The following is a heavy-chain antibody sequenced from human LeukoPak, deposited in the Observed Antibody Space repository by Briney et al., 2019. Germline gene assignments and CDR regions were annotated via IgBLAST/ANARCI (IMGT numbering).Heavy chain of an antibody. CDR3: ARDRARGSSGYYSATFGY. CDR2: TYYRSKWYN. J-gene: IGHJ4*02. V-gene: IGHV6-1*01. CDR1: GDSVSSNSAA. Sequence: SQTLSLTCAISGDSVSSNSAAWNWIRQSPSRGLEWLGRTYYRSKWYNDYAVSVKSRITINPDTSKNQFSLQLNSVTPEDTAVYYCARDRARGSSGYYSATFGYWGQGTLVTVSS. D-gene: IGHD3-22*01.